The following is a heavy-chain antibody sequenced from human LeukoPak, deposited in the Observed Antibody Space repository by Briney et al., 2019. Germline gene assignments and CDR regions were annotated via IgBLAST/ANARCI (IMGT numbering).Heavy chain of an antibody. V-gene: IGHV3-74*01. D-gene: IGHD5-18*01. J-gene: IGHJ4*02. CDR1: GFTFNNHW. Sequence: GGSLRLSCAASGFTFNNHWIHWVRQAPGKGLMWVSRIGRDGTTTHYADSVKGRFTLSRDNVQNTLSLQMNSLRAEDTAVYFCARGVYSYGPFDYWGQGTLVSVSS. CDR2: IGRDGTTT. CDR3: ARGVYSYGPFDY.